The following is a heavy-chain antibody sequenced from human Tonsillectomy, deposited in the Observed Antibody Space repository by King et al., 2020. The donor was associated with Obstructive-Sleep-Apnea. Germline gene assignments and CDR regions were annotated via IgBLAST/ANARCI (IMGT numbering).Heavy chain of an antibody. CDR3: SRQTDSCHDY. V-gene: IGHV3-73*01. J-gene: IGHJ4*02. CDR1: AFPFGNPH. D-gene: IGHD2-2*01. Sequence: DVQLVESGAGWVKPGGSLKLSCQPSAFPFGNPHIHGVGKAPGKGLEGFAMVKRKAAIFATAYAASVKGRFTISRDDSKSMAYLEMNRLKTEDTAVYYCSRQTDSCHDYWGQGTLVTVSS. CDR2: VKRKAAIFAT.